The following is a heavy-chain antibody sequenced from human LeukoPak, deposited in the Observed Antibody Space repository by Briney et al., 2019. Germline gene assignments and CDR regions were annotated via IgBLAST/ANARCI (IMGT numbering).Heavy chain of an antibody. J-gene: IGHJ4*02. CDR2: INHSGST. Sequence: SETLSLTCAVYGGSFSGYYWSWIRQPPGKGLEWIGEINHSGSTNYNPSLKSRVTISVDTSKNQFSLKLSSVTAADTAVYYCARALGQSSWYYYWGQGTLVTVSS. CDR1: GGSFSGYY. V-gene: IGHV4-34*01. D-gene: IGHD6-13*01. CDR3: ARALGQSSWYYY.